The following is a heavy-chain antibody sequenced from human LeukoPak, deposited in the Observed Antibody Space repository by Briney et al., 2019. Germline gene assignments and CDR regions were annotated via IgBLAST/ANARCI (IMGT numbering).Heavy chain of an antibody. CDR3: AKDGVYSSGWYADLDY. CDR2: IKQDGSEK. V-gene: IGHV3-7*01. Sequence: GGSLGLSCAASGFTFSSYWMSWVRQAPGKGLEWVANIKQDGSEKYYVDSVKGRFTISRDNAKNSLYLQMNSLRAEDTAVYYCAKDGVYSSGWYADLDYWGQGTLVTVSS. J-gene: IGHJ4*02. CDR1: GFTFSSYW. D-gene: IGHD6-19*01.